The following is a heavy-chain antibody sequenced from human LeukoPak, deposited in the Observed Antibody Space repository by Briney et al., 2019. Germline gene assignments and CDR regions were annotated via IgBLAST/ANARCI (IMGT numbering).Heavy chain of an antibody. D-gene: IGHD3-22*01. Sequence: GGSLRLSCAVSGVTLSNHVMNWVRQAPGKGLEWVSYISSSSSTIYYADSVKGRFTISRDNAKNSLYLQMNSLRAEDTAVYYCAREGDQNYYDSSAPGVWGQGTLVTVSS. CDR1: GVTLSNHV. J-gene: IGHJ4*02. V-gene: IGHV3-48*01. CDR3: AREGDQNYYDSSAPGV. CDR2: ISSSSSTI.